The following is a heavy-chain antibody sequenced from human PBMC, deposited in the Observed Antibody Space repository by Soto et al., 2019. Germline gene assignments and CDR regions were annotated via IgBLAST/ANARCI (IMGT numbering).Heavy chain of an antibody. CDR3: ARRSYYGSVRPYYFDY. D-gene: IGHD3-10*01. V-gene: IGHV4-31*03. CDR2: IYYSGST. CDR1: GGSISSGGYY. J-gene: IGHJ4*02. Sequence: QVQLQESGPGLVKPSQTLSLTCTVSGGSISSGGYYWSWIRQHPGKGLEWIGYIYYSGSTYYNPYLKSRVTLSVDTSKNPFSLKLSSVTAADTAVYYCARRSYYGSVRPYYFDYWGQGTLVTVSS.